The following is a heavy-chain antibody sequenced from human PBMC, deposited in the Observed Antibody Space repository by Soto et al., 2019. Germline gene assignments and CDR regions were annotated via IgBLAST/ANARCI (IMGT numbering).Heavy chain of an antibody. J-gene: IGHJ4*02. V-gene: IGHV1-18*01. CDR3: ARAPSMITFGGVVVGVDY. D-gene: IGHD3-16*02. Sequence: QVQLVQSGAEVKKPGASVKVSCKASGYTFTSYGISWVRQAPGQGLEWMGWISAYNGNTNYAQKVQGRVTMTTDTSTSTAYMELRSLRSDDTAVYYCARAPSMITFGGVVVGVDYWGQGTLVTVSS. CDR1: GYTFTSYG. CDR2: ISAYNGNT.